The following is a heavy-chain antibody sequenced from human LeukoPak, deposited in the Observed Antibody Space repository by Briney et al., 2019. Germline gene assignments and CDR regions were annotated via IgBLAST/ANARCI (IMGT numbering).Heavy chain of an antibody. Sequence: PGGSLRLSCAASGLTFSSAVMAWVRQCPGKGPEWVASVSGNGDMTYYTDSVKGRFAISRDNSRNTLFLQLSGLTFDDTARYYCAKVDIVGSRKPGMDVWGQGTTVTVSS. V-gene: IGHV3-23*01. CDR3: AKVDIVGSRKPGMDV. CDR1: GLTFSSAV. CDR2: VSGNGDMT. J-gene: IGHJ6*02. D-gene: IGHD2-21*01.